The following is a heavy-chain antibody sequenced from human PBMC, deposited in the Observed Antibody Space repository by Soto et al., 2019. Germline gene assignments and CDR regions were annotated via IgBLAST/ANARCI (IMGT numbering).Heavy chain of an antibody. CDR3: AGAGPTDNWFDP. V-gene: IGHV4-30-2*01. Sequence: PSETLSLTCAVSGGSISSGGYSWSWIRQPPGKGLEWIGYTYHSGSTYYNPSLKSRVTISIDRSKNQFSLKLSSVTAADTAVYYCAGAGPTDNWFDPWGQGTLVTVSS. CDR2: TYHSGST. J-gene: IGHJ5*02. CDR1: GGSISSGGYS. D-gene: IGHD4-4*01.